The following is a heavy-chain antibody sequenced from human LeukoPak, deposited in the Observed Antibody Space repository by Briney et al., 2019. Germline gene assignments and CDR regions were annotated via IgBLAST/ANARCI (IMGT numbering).Heavy chain of an antibody. V-gene: IGHV3-48*03. CDR1: GFTFSSYE. Sequence: GGSLRLSCAASGFTFSSYEMNWVRQAPGKGLEWVSYISSSGSTIYYADSVKGRFTIARDDAKNSLYLQMNSLRAEDTAVYFCARDKGGMVPFDYWGQGTLVTVSS. CDR2: ISSSGSTI. J-gene: IGHJ4*02. D-gene: IGHD3-10*01. CDR3: ARDKGGMVPFDY.